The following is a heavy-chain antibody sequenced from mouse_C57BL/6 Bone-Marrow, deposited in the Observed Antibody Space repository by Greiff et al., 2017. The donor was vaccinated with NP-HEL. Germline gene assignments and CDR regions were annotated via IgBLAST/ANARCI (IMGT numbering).Heavy chain of an antibody. Sequence: VQLQQPGADLVKPGASVKLSCKASGYTFTSYWMHWVKQRPGRGLEWIGRIDPNSGGTKFNEKFKTKATLTVDKPSSTAYMQLSSLTSDDSAVYYCARYYYGSSGWYFDVWGTGTTVTVSS. CDR1: GYTFTSYW. CDR3: ARYYYGSSGWYFDV. D-gene: IGHD1-1*01. V-gene: IGHV1-72*01. CDR2: IDPNSGGT. J-gene: IGHJ1*03.